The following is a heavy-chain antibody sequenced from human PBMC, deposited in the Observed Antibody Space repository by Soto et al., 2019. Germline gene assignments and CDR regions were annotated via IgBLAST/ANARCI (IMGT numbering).Heavy chain of an antibody. Sequence: PSETLSLTCAFYVVSFSGYYWSCIRHPPGKGLEWIGEINHSGSTNYNPSLKSRVTISVDTYKNQFSLKLSSVTAADTAVYYCARTGYSSGWYKAAFDIWGQGTMVNVSS. J-gene: IGHJ3*02. D-gene: IGHD6-19*01. CDR1: VVSFSGYY. V-gene: IGHV4-34*01. CDR2: INHSGST. CDR3: ARTGYSSGWYKAAFDI.